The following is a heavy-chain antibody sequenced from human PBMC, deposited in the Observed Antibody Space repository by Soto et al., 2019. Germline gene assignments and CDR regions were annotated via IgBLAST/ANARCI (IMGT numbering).Heavy chain of an antibody. Sequence: SETLSLTCAVYGGSFSGYYWSWIRQPPGKGLEWIGELNHSGRTNYKQSLKSRVTISVDTSKNQFSLKRSSLTAADTAVYYCARDGPAMVRGVILYYYGMGVWGQGTTVTVSS. CDR1: GGSFSGYY. CDR3: ARDGPAMVRGVILYYYGMGV. V-gene: IGHV4-34*01. CDR2: LNHSGRT. J-gene: IGHJ6*02. D-gene: IGHD3-10*01.